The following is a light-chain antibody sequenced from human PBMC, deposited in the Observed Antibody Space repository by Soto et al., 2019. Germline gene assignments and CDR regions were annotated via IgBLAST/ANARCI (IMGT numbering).Light chain of an antibody. CDR3: QQYNNWPLT. CDR2: SAS. V-gene: IGKV3-15*01. J-gene: IGKJ3*01. Sequence: EIVMTQSPATLSVSPGERATLSCRASQSVGSNLAWCQQKPGQAPRLLIHSASTRATGIPARFSGSGSGTEFTLTISSLQSEEFAVYYCQQYNNWPLTFGPGTKVDI. CDR1: QSVGSN.